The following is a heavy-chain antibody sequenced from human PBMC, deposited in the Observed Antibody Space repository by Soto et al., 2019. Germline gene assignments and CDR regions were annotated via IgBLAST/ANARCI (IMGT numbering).Heavy chain of an antibody. J-gene: IGHJ6*02. CDR1: GFTFSSYA. CDR2: ISGSGGST. D-gene: IGHD3-22*01. Sequence: PGGSLRLSCAASGFTFSSYAMSCVRQAPGKGLEWVSAISGSGGSTYYADSVKGRFTISRDNSKNTLYLQMNSLRAEYTAVYYCANYYDSSGYYYNYYGMDVWGQGTTVTVS. V-gene: IGHV3-23*01. CDR3: ANYYDSSGYYYNYYGMDV.